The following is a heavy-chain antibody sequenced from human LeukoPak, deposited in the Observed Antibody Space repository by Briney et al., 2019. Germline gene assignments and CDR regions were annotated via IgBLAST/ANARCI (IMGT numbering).Heavy chain of an antibody. V-gene: IGHV3-48*03. CDR3: ARDATVGVPGTLYFDH. CDR1: GFSFSTYE. CDR2: IDATSGTI. J-gene: IGHJ4*02. Sequence: PGGSLRLSCAASGFSFSTYEMNWVRQAPGEGLEWVSYIDATSGTIHYGDSVKGRFTISRDNAKNSLYLQMNSLRVEDTADYYCARDATVGVPGTLYFDHWGQGILVTVSS. D-gene: IGHD6-19*01.